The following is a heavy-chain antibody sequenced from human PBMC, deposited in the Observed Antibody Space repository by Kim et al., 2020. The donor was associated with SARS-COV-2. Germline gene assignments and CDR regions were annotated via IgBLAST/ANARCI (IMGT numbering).Heavy chain of an antibody. CDR1: GYSFTSYW. Sequence: GESLKISCKGSGYSFTSYWNSWVRQMPGKGLEWMGRIDPSDSYTNYSPAFQGHVTISADKSISTAYLQCSSLKASDTAMYYCARHRADPVDPWGQGTLVTVS. CDR2: IDPSDSYT. J-gene: IGHJ5*02. CDR3: ARHRADPVDP. V-gene: IGHV5-10-1*01.